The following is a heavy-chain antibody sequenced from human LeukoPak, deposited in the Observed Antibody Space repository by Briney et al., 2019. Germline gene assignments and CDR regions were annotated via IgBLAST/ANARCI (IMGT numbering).Heavy chain of an antibody. J-gene: IGHJ5*02. CDR1: GDSVSSSNFF. CDR3: ARHEYQVFPPANWFDP. D-gene: IGHD6-6*01. CDR2: FHYGGSA. V-gene: IGHV4-39*02. Sequence: SETLSLTCTVSGDSVSSSNFFWGWIRQPPGKGLEWIGSFHYGGSAFYNPSLKSRVTISVDTSNNHFSLELTSVTAADSAVYYCARHEYQVFPPANWFDPWGQGTLVTVSS.